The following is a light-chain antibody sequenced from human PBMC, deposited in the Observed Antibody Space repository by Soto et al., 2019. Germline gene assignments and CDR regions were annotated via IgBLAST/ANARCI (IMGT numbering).Light chain of an antibody. V-gene: IGKV3-20*01. J-gene: IGKJ2*01. CDR1: QSVSSSY. CDR3: QQYGRSPPLT. CDR2: GAS. Sequence: EIVLTQSPGTLSLSPGERATLSCRASQSVSSSYLAWYQQKLGQAPRLLIYGASSRATGIPDRFSGSGSGTDFTLTISRLEPEDFAVYYCQQYGRSPPLTFGQGTKLEIK.